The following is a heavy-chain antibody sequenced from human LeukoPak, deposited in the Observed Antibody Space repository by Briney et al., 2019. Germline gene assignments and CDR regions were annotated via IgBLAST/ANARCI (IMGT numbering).Heavy chain of an antibody. CDR2: IRYDGSNK. V-gene: IGHV3-30*02. J-gene: IGHJ4*02. Sequence: GGSLRLSXAASGFTFSSYGMHWVRQTPGKGLEWLAFIRYDGSNKYYADSVKGRFTISRDNSKNTLYLQMNSLRAEDTAVYYCAKVGGDYSNRNFDYWGQGTLVTVSS. CDR1: GFTFSSYG. CDR3: AKVGGDYSNRNFDY. D-gene: IGHD4-11*01.